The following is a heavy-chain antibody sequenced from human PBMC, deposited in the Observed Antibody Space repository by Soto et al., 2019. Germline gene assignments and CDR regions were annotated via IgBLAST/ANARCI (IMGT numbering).Heavy chain of an antibody. CDR1: GFTFSSYS. Sequence: GGSLRLSCAASGFTFSSYSMNWVRQAPGKGLEWVSSISSSSSYIYYADSVKGRFTISRDNAKNSLYLQMNSLRAEDTAVYYWARFVVYLGSWPPSYYYYGMDVWGKGTRVTFPS. V-gene: IGHV3-21*01. D-gene: IGHD6-13*01. CDR2: ISSSSSYI. CDR3: ARFVVYLGSWPPSYYYYGMDV. J-gene: IGHJ6*04.